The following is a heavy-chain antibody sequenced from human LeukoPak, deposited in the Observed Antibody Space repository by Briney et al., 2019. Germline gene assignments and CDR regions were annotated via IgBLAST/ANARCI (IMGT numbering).Heavy chain of an antibody. J-gene: IGHJ6*02. CDR1: GFSLSTYW. CDR2: IYSGGST. CDR3: ARLGGSSYYYGMDV. D-gene: IGHD1-26*01. V-gene: IGHV3-53*01. Sequence: PGGSLRLSCAASGFSLSTYWMSWVRQAPGKGLEWVSVIYSGGSTYYADSVKGRFTISRDNSKNTLYLQMNSLRAEDTAVYYCARLGGSSYYYGMDVWGQGTTVTVSS.